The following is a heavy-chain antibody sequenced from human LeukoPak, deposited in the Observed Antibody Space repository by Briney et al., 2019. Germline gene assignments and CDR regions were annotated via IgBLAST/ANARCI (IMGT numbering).Heavy chain of an antibody. CDR3: AKSRDDSIDY. CDR2: IWYDGSNK. Sequence: GGSLRLSCAASGFTFSSYGMHWVRQDPGKGLEWVAVIWYDGSNKYYADSVKGRFTISRDNSKNTLYLQMNSLRAEDTAVYYCAKSRDDSIDYWGQGTLVTVSS. D-gene: IGHD5-24*01. J-gene: IGHJ4*02. V-gene: IGHV3-33*06. CDR1: GFTFSSYG.